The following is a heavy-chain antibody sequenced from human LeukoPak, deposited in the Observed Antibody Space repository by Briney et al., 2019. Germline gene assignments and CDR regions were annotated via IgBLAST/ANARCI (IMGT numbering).Heavy chain of an antibody. CDR1: GGSLSIYY. V-gene: IGHV4-4*09. J-gene: IGHJ6*03. Sequence: SQTLSLACTLSGGSLSIYYCSWIRHPPRKGLGWIGYISTSGSTHSNPSLKSRVTTSVDTSKNQFSLKLSSVAAADTAVYYCARQGRGYSYGGASRGLTYYYYYMDVWGKGTTVTVSS. CDR2: ISTSGST. D-gene: IGHD5-18*01. CDR3: ARQGRGYSYGGASRGLTYYYYYMDV.